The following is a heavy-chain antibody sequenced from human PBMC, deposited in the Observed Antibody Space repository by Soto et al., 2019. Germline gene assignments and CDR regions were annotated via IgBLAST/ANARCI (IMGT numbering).Heavy chain of an antibody. J-gene: IGHJ2*01. Sequence: SETLSLTCTVSGGSISSYYWSWIRQPPGKGLEWIGRIYTSGSTNYNPSLKSRVTMSVDTSKNQFSLKLSSVTAADTAVYYCARDYYDSSAYPGWYFDLWGRGTLVTVS. V-gene: IGHV4-4*07. CDR2: IYTSGST. D-gene: IGHD3-22*01. CDR3: ARDYYDSSAYPGWYFDL. CDR1: GGSISSYY.